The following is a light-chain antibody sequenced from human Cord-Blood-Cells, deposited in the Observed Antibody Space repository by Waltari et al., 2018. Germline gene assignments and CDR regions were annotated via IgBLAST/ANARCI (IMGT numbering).Light chain of an antibody. CDR2: QDS. CDR3: QAWDSSTVV. J-gene: IGLJ2*01. V-gene: IGLV3-1*01. Sequence: SYELTQPPSVSVSPGQTASITCSGDTLGDKYASWYTQKPVQSPVLVIYQDSKRPSGIPERFSGSNSGNTATLTISGTQAMDEADYYCQAWDSSTVVFGGGTKLTVL. CDR1: TLGDKY.